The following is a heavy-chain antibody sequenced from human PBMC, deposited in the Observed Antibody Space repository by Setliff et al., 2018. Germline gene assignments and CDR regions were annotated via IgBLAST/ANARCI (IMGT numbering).Heavy chain of an antibody. CDR3: ARGKGSWVLLRWFDP. Sequence: SETLSLTCAVSGGSISSSNWWSWVRQPPGKGLEWIGSIDYSGTIYYNPSLKSRVTISVDTSKNQVSLKLSSVTAADTAVYYCARGKGSWVLLRWFDPWGQGTLVTVSS. D-gene: IGHD3-10*01. CDR1: GGSISSSNW. CDR2: IDYSGTI. J-gene: IGHJ5*02. V-gene: IGHV4-4*02.